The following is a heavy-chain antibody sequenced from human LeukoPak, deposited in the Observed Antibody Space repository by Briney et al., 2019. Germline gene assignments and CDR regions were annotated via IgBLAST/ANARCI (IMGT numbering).Heavy chain of an antibody. D-gene: IGHD4-23*01. CDR1: GFIFSTYP. Sequence: GGSLRLSCSASGFIFSTYPMHWVRQAPGKGLEYVSAISSNGGSTYYADSVKGRFTISRDSSKNTLFLQMNSLRPEDTAVYYCAKEDYGGSNWFDPWGQGTLVTVSS. CDR3: AKEDYGGSNWFDP. V-gene: IGHV3-64D*06. J-gene: IGHJ5*02. CDR2: ISSNGGST.